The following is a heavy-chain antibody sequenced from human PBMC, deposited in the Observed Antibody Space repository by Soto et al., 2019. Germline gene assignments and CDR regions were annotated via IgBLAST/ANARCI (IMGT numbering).Heavy chain of an antibody. D-gene: IGHD5-12*01. CDR3: AREGVAPYYYYGMDV. Sequence: ASVKVSCKGSGYTFTRSGISWVRQAPGQGLEWMGWISTYNGDTNYAQTFQGRVTMTTDTSTSTVHMEVRSLRSDDTAVYYCAREGVAPYYYYGMDVWGQGTPVTVSS. CDR1: GYTFTRSG. V-gene: IGHV1-18*01. J-gene: IGHJ6*02. CDR2: ISTYNGDT.